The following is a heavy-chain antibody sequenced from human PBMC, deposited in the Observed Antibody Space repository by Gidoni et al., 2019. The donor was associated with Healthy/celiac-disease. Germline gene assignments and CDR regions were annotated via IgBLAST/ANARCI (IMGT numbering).Heavy chain of an antibody. CDR3: ARDLDWNYPGGIDY. CDR1: GFTFSSYG. Sequence: QVQLVESGGGVVQPGRSLRLSCAASGFTFSSYGMHWVRQAPGKGLEWVAVIWYDGSNKYYADSVKGRFTISRDNSKNTLYLQMNSLRAEDTAVYYCARDLDWNYPGGIDYWGQGTLVTVSS. D-gene: IGHD1-7*01. V-gene: IGHV3-33*01. J-gene: IGHJ4*02. CDR2: IWYDGSNK.